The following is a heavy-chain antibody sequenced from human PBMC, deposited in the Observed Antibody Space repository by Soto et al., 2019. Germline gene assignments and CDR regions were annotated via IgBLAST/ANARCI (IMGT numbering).Heavy chain of an antibody. J-gene: IGHJ6*02. CDR1: GYTFTNYG. CDR3: ARDRPNYFGSGSYYYGMDV. D-gene: IGHD3-10*01. CDR2: SSTYNGNT. V-gene: IGHV1-18*04. Sequence: GASVKVSCKASGYTFTNYGISWVRQAPGQGLEWMGWSSTYNGNTNYAQRFQGRVTMTTHTSTSTVYMELRSLRSDDTAIYYCARDRPNYFGSGSYYYGMDVWGQGTTVTVSS.